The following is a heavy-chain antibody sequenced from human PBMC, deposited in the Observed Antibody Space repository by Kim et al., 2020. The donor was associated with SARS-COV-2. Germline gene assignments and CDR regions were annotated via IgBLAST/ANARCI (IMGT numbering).Heavy chain of an antibody. D-gene: IGHD6-6*01. J-gene: IGHJ4*02. Sequence: YADSAKGRFTIAKDNSKNTLYLPMNSLSAEDTAVYYCAKDSSSSKYYFDYWGQGTLVTVSS. V-gene: IGHV3-33*06. CDR3: AKDSSSSKYYFDY.